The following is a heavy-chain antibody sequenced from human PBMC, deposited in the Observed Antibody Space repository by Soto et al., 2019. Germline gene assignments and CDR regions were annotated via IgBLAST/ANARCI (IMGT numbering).Heavy chain of an antibody. J-gene: IGHJ1*01. CDR3: ARDPSMAYYFQH. V-gene: IGHV3-74*01. CDR1: GFTLSSYW. D-gene: IGHD6-6*01. CDR2: INNDGSTT. Sequence: EVQLVESGGGLVQPGGSLRLSCAASGFTLSSYWMHWVRQVPGKGLVWVSRINNDGSTTSYADSVKGRFTISRDNAKNTLYLQMNSLRAEDTAVYYCARDPSMAYYFQHWGQGTLVIVSS.